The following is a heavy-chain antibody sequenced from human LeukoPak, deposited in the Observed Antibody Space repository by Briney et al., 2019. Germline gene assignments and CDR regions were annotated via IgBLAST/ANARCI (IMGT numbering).Heavy chain of an antibody. CDR3: AKVHSVAGHNWFDP. CDR1: GFTFSSYS. J-gene: IGHJ5*02. D-gene: IGHD6-19*01. Sequence: GGSLRLSCAASGFTFSSYSMNWVRQAPGKGLEWVSSISSSSSYIYYADSVKGRFTISRDNSKNTLYLQMNSLRAEDTAVYYCAKVHSVAGHNWFDPWGQGTLVTVSS. V-gene: IGHV3-21*01. CDR2: ISSSSSYI.